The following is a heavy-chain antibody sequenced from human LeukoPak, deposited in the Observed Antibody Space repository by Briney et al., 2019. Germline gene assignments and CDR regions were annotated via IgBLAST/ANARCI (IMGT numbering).Heavy chain of an antibody. V-gene: IGHV4-61*02. CDR2: IYTSGST. CDR1: GGSISSGSYY. D-gene: IGHD3-22*01. J-gene: IGHJ4*02. CDR3: ARDRYYYDSSGSRVFDY. Sequence: PSQTLSLTCSVSGGSISSGSYYWSWIRQPAWKGLEWIGRIYTSGSTNYNPSLKSRVTMSVDTSKNQFSLKLSSVTAADTAVYYCARDRYYYDSSGSRVFDYWGQGTLVTVSS.